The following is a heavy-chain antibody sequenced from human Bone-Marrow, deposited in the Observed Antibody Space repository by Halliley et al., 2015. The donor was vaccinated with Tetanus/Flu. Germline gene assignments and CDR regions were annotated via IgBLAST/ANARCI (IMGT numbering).Heavy chain of an antibody. CDR3: AKVFYGDYEPTFYED. CDR2: IYRSGTT. CDR1: GYSINRGYF. V-gene: IGHV4-38-2*01. J-gene: IGHJ4*02. Sequence: TLSLTCAVSGYSINRGYFWGWVRQPPGKGLEWIGSIYRSGTTFYNPSLNGRVNMSVDTSKNHFSLRLTSVTAADTAVYFCAKVFYGDYEPTFYEDWGQGILVTVSS. D-gene: IGHD4-17*01.